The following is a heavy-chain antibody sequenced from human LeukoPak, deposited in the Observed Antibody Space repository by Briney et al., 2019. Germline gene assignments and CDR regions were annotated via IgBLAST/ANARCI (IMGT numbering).Heavy chain of an antibody. CDR3: TRGGGVSARLHY. V-gene: IGHV3-48*03. CDR1: GFIFSSYA. D-gene: IGHD6-6*01. Sequence: GGSLRLSCTASGFIFSSYAMTWIRQAPGKGLEWVSYISSSGSSIYYADSVKGRFTISRDNAKNSLYLQMNSLRAEDTAVYYCTRGGGVSARLHYWGQGTLVTVSS. J-gene: IGHJ4*02. CDR2: ISSSGSSI.